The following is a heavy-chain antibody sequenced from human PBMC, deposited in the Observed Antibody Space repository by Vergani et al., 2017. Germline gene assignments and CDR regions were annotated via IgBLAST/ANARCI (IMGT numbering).Heavy chain of an antibody. V-gene: IGHV1-46*03. CDR1: GYTFTSYY. CDR3: ARGNMVRGVIRSFYYYGMDV. J-gene: IGHJ6*02. CDR2: INPSGGST. Sequence: QVQLVQSGAEVKKPGASVKVSCKASGYTFTSYYMHWVRQAPGQGLEWMGIINPSGGSTSYAQKFQGRVTMTRDTSTSTVYMELSSLRSEDTAVDYCARGNMVRGVIRSFYYYGMDVWGQGTTVTVS. D-gene: IGHD3-10*01.